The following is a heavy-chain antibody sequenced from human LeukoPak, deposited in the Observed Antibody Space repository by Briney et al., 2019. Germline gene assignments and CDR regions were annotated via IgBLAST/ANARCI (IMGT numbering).Heavy chain of an antibody. Sequence: SETLSLTCTVSGVSISSYYWSWIRQPPGKGLEWIGYIYHSGSTYYNPSLKSRVTISVDRSKNQFSLKLSSVTAADTAVYYCARDTLNCGGDCPPDYWGQGTLVTVSS. V-gene: IGHV4-59*12. CDR3: ARDTLNCGGDCPPDY. CDR1: GVSISSYY. CDR2: IYHSGST. D-gene: IGHD2-21*02. J-gene: IGHJ4*02.